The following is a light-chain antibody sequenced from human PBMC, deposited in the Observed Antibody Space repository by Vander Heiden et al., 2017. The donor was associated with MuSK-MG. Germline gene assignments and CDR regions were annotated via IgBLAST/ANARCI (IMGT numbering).Light chain of an antibody. V-gene: IGKV1-27*01. CDR2: GAS. Sequence: DLQMTQSPSSLFASVGDRLTITCRASQGISNSLAWFQQKQGKVPNLLIYGASTLRSGVPSRCSSSGSGTEYTLTISSLQPEDVATNYCQKYNSDSYTFGRGTKLEIK. CDR1: QGISNS. J-gene: IGKJ2*01. CDR3: QKYNSDSYT.